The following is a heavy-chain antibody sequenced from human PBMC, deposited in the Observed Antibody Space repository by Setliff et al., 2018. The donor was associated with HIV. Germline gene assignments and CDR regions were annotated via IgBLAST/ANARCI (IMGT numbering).Heavy chain of an antibody. CDR2: INGDGDST. V-gene: IGHV3-23*01. J-gene: IGHJ5*02. D-gene: IGHD3-3*01. CDR1: GFTFSFHA. Sequence: LRLSCAASGFTFSFHAMTWVRQAPGKGLEWVSGINGDGDSTYYADSVKGRFTVSRDNSKDTLTLQMNDLRAEDTGLYYCAKDYTTTFWEYNWFDLWGQRTLVTVSS. CDR3: AKDYTTTFWEYNWFDL.